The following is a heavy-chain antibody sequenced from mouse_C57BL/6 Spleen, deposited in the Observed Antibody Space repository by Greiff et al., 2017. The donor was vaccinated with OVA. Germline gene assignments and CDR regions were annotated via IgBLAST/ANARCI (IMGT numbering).Heavy chain of an antibody. CDR1: GYTFTSYW. D-gene: IGHD3-2*02. Sequence: VLLQQPGAELVRPGSSVKLSCKASGYTFTSYWMHWVKQRPIQGLEWIGNIDTSDSETHYNQKFKDKATFTVDKSSSTDYMQLSSLTSENSAVYYLARSLRELRLRVMDYWGQGTSVTVSS. CDR2: IDTSDSET. V-gene: IGHV1-52*01. CDR3: ARSLRELRLRVMDY. J-gene: IGHJ4*01.